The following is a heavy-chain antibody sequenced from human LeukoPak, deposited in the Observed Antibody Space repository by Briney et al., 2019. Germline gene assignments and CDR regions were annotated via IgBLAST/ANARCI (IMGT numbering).Heavy chain of an antibody. J-gene: IGHJ4*02. CDR1: GFTFSNYG. V-gene: IGHV3-48*01. CDR2: ISSSSSLI. D-gene: IGHD2-2*01. CDR3: ARAGIGGSSTSCDY. Sequence: GGSLRLSCAASGFTFSNYGMNWVRQAPGKGLEWISYISSSSSLIYYADSVKGRFTISRDNAKNSLYLQMNSLRAEDTAVYYCARAGIGGSSTSCDYWGQGTLVTVSS.